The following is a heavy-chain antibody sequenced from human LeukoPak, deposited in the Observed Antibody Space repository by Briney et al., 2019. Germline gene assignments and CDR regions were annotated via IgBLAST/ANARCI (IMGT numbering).Heavy chain of an antibody. CDR3: ARFAGSGLYYHYYGMDV. Sequence: SVKVSCKASGGTFSSYAISWVRQAPGQGLEWMGGIIPIFGTANYAQKFQGRVTITADESTSTAYMELSSLRSEDTAVYYCARFAGSGLYYHYYGMDVWGQGTTVTVSS. CDR2: IIPIFGTA. V-gene: IGHV1-69*13. D-gene: IGHD2-15*01. J-gene: IGHJ6*02. CDR1: GGTFSSYA.